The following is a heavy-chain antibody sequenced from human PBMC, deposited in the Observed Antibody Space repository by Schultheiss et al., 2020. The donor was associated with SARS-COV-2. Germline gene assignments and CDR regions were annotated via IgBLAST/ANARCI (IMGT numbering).Heavy chain of an antibody. J-gene: IGHJ6*02. V-gene: IGHV1-18*01. CDR1: GYTFTSYG. CDR2: ISAYNGNT. Sequence: ASVKVSCKASGYTFTSYGISWVRQAPGQGLEWMGWISAYNGNTNYAQKFQGRVTMTTDTSTSTAYMELRSLRSDDTAVYYCARGAYYDFWSGYTPYYYYGMDVWGQGTTVTVSS. CDR3: ARGAYYDFWSGYTPYYYYGMDV. D-gene: IGHD3-3*01.